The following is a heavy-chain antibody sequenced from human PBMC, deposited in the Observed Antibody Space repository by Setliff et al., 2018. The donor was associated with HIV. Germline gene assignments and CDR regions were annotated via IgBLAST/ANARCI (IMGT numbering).Heavy chain of an antibody. J-gene: IGHJ4*02. Sequence: PSETLSLTCTVSGGSISSTSYYWVWIRQPPGKGLEWIGSIYYSGSTYYNPSLKSRVTISVDTSKNQFSLKLSSVTAADTAVYYCASSLAGRTDCWGRGTLVTVSS. D-gene: IGHD6-6*01. CDR1: GGSISSTSYY. V-gene: IGHV4-39*07. CDR2: IYYSGST. CDR3: ASSLAGRTDC.